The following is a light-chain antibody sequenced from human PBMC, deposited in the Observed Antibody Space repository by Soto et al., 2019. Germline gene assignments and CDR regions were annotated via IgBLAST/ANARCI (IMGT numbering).Light chain of an antibody. CDR3: QQYNTLWA. CDR2: DVS. V-gene: IGKV1-5*01. CDR1: QSFSRW. J-gene: IGKJ1*01. Sequence: DIQMTQSPSTLSAYVGDRVTITCRASQSFSRWLAWYQQKPGKPPKLLIYDVSKLESGVPSRFSGSDSGADFTLTISRLQPEDVATSYCQQYNTLWAFGQGTKVEIK.